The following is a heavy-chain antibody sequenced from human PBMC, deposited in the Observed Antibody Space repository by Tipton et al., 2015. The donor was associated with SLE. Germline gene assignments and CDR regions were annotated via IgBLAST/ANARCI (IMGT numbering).Heavy chain of an antibody. J-gene: IGHJ2*01. D-gene: IGHD6-13*01. CDR3: ARWVRAAAGTWYFDL. V-gene: IGHV4-59*07. CDR2: IYYSGST. CDR1: GGSIRNYY. Sequence: TLSLTCTVSGGSIRNYYWSWIRQPPGTGLEWIGYIYYSGSTNYNPSLKSRVTISVDMSKNQFSLKLSSVTAADTAVYYCARWVRAAAGTWYFDLWGRGTLVTVSS.